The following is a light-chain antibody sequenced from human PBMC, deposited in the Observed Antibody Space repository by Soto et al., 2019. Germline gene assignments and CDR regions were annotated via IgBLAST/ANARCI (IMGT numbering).Light chain of an antibody. J-gene: IGKJ4*02. CDR1: RSIISF. CDR3: RQRAKWYPLT. Sequence: ELVLTQSPATLFFSPGDRAILSCMASRSIISFLTWYQQEPGQAPRLLIYDTFNRATSTPIRFSSSRPGTDFTLTISALEPEDFAVDSCRQRAKWYPLTVDGGTKV. V-gene: IGKV3D-11*02. CDR2: DTF.